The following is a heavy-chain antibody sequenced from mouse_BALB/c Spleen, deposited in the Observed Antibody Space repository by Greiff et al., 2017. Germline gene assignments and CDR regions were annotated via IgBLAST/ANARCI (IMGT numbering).Heavy chain of an antibody. D-gene: IGHD2-1*01. J-gene: IGHJ2*01. CDR2: INPYYGST. Sequence: VQLQQTGPELVKPGASVKISCKASGYSFTDYIMLWVKQSHGKSLEWIGNINPYYGSTSYNLKFKGKATLTVDKSSSTAYMQLNSLTSEDSAVYYCARGVTSAFLYFDYWGQGTTLTVSS. V-gene: IGHV1-39*01. CDR1: GYSFTDYI. CDR3: ARGVTSAFLYFDY.